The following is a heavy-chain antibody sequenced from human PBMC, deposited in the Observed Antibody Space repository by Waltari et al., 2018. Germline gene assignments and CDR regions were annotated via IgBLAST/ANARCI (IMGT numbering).Heavy chain of an antibody. CDR3: AREGGRYYDVFDI. J-gene: IGHJ3*02. CDR2: ISYDGRNK. D-gene: IGHD3-10*01. V-gene: IGHV3-30*04. CDR1: AFTSNRYA. Sequence: QVQLVESGGGVVQPGRYMRLSCAAAAFTSNRYAMHWVRQAPGKGLEWVAVISYDGRNKYYAASVKGRFTISRDNSKNTLYLQMNSLRAEDTAVYYCAREGGRYYDVFDIWGQGTMVTVSS.